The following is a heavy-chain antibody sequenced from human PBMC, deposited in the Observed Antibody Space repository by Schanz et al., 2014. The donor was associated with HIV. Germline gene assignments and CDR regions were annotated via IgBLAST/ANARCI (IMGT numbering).Heavy chain of an antibody. D-gene: IGHD6-19*01. CDR2: ISSRSGNI. Sequence: VQLVESGGGVVQPGRSLKLSCVASGFPFNSYGMHWVRQAPGKGLEWVSSISSRSGNIYYADSVKGRFTISRDNAKNSLYLQMNSLRAEDTAVYYCARDVSVAGGPYWGQGTTVTVS. CDR3: ARDVSVAGGPY. V-gene: IGHV3-21*01. CDR1: GFPFNSYG. J-gene: IGHJ6*02.